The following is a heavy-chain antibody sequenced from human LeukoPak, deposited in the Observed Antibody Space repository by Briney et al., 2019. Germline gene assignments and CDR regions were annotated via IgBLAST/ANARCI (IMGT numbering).Heavy chain of an antibody. V-gene: IGHV3-30*02. Sequence: HPGGSLRLXCAASGFTFSSYGMHWVRQAPGKGLEWVAFIRYDGSNKYYADSVKGRFNISRDNSKNTLYLQMNSLRAGDTAVYYCAKDLYYDFWSGYFDYWGQGTLVTVSS. CDR2: IRYDGSNK. D-gene: IGHD3-3*01. CDR1: GFTFSSYG. J-gene: IGHJ4*02. CDR3: AKDLYYDFWSGYFDY.